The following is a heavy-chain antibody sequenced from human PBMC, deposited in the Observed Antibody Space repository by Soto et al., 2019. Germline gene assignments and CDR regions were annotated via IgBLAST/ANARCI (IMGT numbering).Heavy chain of an antibody. CDR2: IFPGDSDT. J-gene: IGHJ3*02. CDR3: AVVHTTGPNAFDI. CDR1: GYNFANYW. D-gene: IGHD2-15*01. V-gene: IGHV5-51*01. Sequence: GESLKISCKGSGYNFANYWIGWVRQMPGKGLEWMGMIFPGDSDTKNSPSLQGQITMSVDKSDSSAYLQWRSLKASDTAMYYCAVVHTTGPNAFDIWGQGTMVTVS.